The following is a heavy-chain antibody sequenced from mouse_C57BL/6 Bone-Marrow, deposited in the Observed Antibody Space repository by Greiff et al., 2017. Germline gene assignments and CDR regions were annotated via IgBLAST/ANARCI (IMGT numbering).Heavy chain of an antibody. CDR1: GFSLTSYG. Sequence: VQLLESGPGLVQPSQSLSITCTASGFSLTSYGVHWVRQSPGKGLEWMGVIWRGGSTDYNAAFMSRLSITKDNSKTQVFFKMNSLQADDPAIYDGDKNAGDGPYYFDDWGRGTTLTVSS. CDR3: DKNAGDGPYYFDD. CDR2: IWRGGST. J-gene: IGHJ2*01. V-gene: IGHV2-5*01. D-gene: IGHD2-3*01.